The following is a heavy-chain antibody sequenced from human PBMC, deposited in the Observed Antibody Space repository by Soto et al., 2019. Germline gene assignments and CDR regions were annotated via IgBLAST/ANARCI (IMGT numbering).Heavy chain of an antibody. D-gene: IGHD3-3*01. CDR1: GGSISSSNW. J-gene: IGHJ6*02. Sequence: SETLSLTCAVSGGSISSSNWWSWVRQPPGKGLEWIGEIYHSGSTNYNPSLKSRVTISVDKSKNQFSLKLSSVTAADTAVYYCARDGGVRYDFWSGYDYGMDVRGQGTTVTVSS. CDR3: ARDGGVRYDFWSGYDYGMDV. CDR2: IYHSGST. V-gene: IGHV4-4*02.